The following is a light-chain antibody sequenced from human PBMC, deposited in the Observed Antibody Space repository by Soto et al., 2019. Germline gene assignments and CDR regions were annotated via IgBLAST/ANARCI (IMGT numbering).Light chain of an antibody. CDR2: EVN. V-gene: IGLV2-18*02. CDR1: SSDVGSYNG. CDR3: SSYTSSNTHVV. J-gene: IGLJ2*01. Sequence: QSVLTQPPSVSGSPGQSVTISCTGTSSDVGSYNGVSWYQQPPGTAPKLMIYEVNNRPSGVPDRFSGSKSGNTASLTISGLQAEDEAEYYCSSYTSSNTHVVFGGGTKLTVL.